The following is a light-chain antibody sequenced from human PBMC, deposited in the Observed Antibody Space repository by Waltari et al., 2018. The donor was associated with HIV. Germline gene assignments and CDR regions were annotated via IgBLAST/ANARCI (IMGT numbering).Light chain of an antibody. J-gene: IGLJ2*01. V-gene: IGLV2-23*02. Sequence: QSALTQPASVSGSPGQSITISCTGPSSDVGGYNLVPRYQQHPGKAPKLMIYEVSKRPSGVSNRFSGSKSGNTASLTISGLQAEDEADYYCCAYAGSTTYVIFGGGTKLTVL. CDR3: CAYAGSTTYVI. CDR2: EVS. CDR1: SSDVGGYNL.